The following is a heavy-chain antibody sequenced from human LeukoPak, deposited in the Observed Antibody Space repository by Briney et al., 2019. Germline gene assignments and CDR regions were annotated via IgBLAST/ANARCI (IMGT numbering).Heavy chain of an antibody. CDR1: GFTFSSYA. CDR2: ISYDGSNK. CDR3: ARDPDY. Sequence: GGSLRLSCAASGFTFSSYAMHWVRQAPGKGLEWVAVISYDGSNKYYADSVKGRFTISRDNSKNTLYLQMNSLRAEDTAVYYCARDPDYWGQGTLVTISS. V-gene: IGHV3-30-3*01. J-gene: IGHJ4*02.